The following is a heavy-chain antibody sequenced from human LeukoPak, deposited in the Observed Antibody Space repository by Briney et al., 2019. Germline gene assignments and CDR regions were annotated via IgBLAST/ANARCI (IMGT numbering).Heavy chain of an antibody. Sequence: GGSLRLSRAASGFTFSSYGMHWVRQAPGKGLEWVAVISYDGSNKYYADSVKGRFTISRDNSKNTLYLQMNSLRAEDTAVYYCAKVGYSSSWDFDYWGQGTLVTVSS. D-gene: IGHD6-13*01. CDR2: ISYDGSNK. V-gene: IGHV3-30*18. J-gene: IGHJ4*02. CDR1: GFTFSSYG. CDR3: AKVGYSSSWDFDY.